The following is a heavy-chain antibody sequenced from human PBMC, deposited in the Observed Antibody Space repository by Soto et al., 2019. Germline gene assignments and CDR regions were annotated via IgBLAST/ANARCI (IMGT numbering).Heavy chain of an antibody. Sequence: QVPLVESGGGLVKPGGSLRLSCAASGFTFSDYYMSWIRQAPGKGLEWVSYISSSGSTIYYADSVKGRFTISRDNAKNSLYLQMNSLRAEDTAVYYCAGYCTNGVCPSYYGMDVWGQGTTVTVSS. CDR2: ISSSGSTI. V-gene: IGHV3-11*01. CDR3: AGYCTNGVCPSYYGMDV. D-gene: IGHD2-8*01. CDR1: GFTFSDYY. J-gene: IGHJ6*02.